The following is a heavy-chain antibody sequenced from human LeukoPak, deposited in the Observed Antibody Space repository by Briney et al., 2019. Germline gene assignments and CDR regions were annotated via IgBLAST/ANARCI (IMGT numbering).Heavy chain of an antibody. CDR3: ARGHTAVGY. V-gene: IGHV4-4*07. D-gene: IGHD5-18*01. CDR1: GNSVSDYY. Sequence: SETLSLTCTVSGNSVSDYYWSWIRQPAGKGLEWIGRIYPSGNTNYNPSLKSRVTMSIDTSKNQISLKLNSVTAADTAVYYCARGHTAVGYWGQGTPVTVSS. J-gene: IGHJ4*02. CDR2: IYPSGNT.